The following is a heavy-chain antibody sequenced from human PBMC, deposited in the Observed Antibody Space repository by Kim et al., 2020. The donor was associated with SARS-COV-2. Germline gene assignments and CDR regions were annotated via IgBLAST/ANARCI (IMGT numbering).Heavy chain of an antibody. Sequence: YNPYLKSRVTVSVHTSKNQFSLKLSSVTAADTAVYYCARHLPNSYYGRDVWGQGTTVTVSS. J-gene: IGHJ6*02. V-gene: IGHV4-39*01. CDR3: ARHLPNSYYGRDV.